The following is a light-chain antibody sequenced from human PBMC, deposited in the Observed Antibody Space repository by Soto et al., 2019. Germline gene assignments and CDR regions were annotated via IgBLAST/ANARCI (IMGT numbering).Light chain of an antibody. J-gene: IGKJ1*01. V-gene: IGKV3-20*01. CDR1: QSVRSSY. CDR3: QQYGSSPRT. CDR2: GAS. Sequence: EIVLTQSPGTLSLSQGERATLSCRASQSVRSSYLAWYQQKPGQAPRLLIYGASSRATGIPDRISGSGSGTDFTLTINSLEPEDFAVYYCQQYGSSPRTFGQGTKVDIK.